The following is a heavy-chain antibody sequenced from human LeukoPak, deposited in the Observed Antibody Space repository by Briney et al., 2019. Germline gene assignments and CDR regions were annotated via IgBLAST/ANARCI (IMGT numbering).Heavy chain of an antibody. D-gene: IGHD5-24*01. J-gene: IGHJ4*02. V-gene: IGHV3-23*01. Sequence: GGSLRLSCAASEFTFSNYGMTWVRQAPGKGLEWVSSISTSGGSTYYADSVKGRFTISRDNSKGTVSLQMNSLRPEDTAVYYCAKDDAWLQYGDWGRGTLVTVSS. CDR3: AKDDAWLQYGD. CDR2: ISTSGGST. CDR1: EFTFSNYG.